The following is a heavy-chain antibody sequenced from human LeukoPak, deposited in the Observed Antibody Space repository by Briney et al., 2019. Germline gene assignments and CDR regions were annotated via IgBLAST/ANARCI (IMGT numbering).Heavy chain of an antibody. J-gene: IGHJ4*02. CDR2: ISYDGSNK. V-gene: IGHV3-30-3*01. CDR1: GFTFSSFA. Sequence: GGSLRLSCAAFGFTFSSFAMHWVRQAPGKGLEWVAVISYDGSNKYYADSVKGRFTISRDNAKNTLYLRMNSLRPEDTAVYYCARAPGLGSGSAFDSWGQGTLVTVSS. D-gene: IGHD3-10*01. CDR3: ARAPGLGSGSAFDS.